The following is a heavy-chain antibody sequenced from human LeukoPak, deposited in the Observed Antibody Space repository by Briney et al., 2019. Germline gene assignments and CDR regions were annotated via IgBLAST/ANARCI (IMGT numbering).Heavy chain of an antibody. V-gene: IGHV3-48*04. J-gene: IGHJ4*02. CDR1: GFTFSSYS. CDR2: ISSSSSTI. D-gene: IGHD5-24*01. CDR3: AMIEMATPKGDY. Sequence: GGPMRLSCAASGFTFSSYSMYWVRQAAGEGLWWVSYISSSSSTIYYADSVKGRFTISRDNAKNSLYLQMNSLRAEDTAVYYCAMIEMATPKGDYWGQGTLVTVSS.